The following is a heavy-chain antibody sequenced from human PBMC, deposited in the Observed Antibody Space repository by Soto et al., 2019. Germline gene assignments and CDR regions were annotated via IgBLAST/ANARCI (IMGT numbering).Heavy chain of an antibody. Sequence: QVQLVESGGGVVQPGRSLRLSCAASGFTFSSYGMHWVRQAPGKGLEWVAVISYDGSNKYYADSVKGRFTISRDNSKNTLYLQMNSLRAEDTAVYYCAKGKRITMLVASPDYWGQVTLVTVSS. J-gene: IGHJ4*02. D-gene: IGHD3-22*01. CDR3: AKGKRITMLVASPDY. CDR2: ISYDGSNK. CDR1: GFTFSSYG. V-gene: IGHV3-30*18.